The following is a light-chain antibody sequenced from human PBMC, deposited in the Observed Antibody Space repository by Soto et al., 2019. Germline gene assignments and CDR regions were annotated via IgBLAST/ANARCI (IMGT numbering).Light chain of an antibody. Sequence: AIQVTQSPSSLSVSVGDRVTITCRASQGIGDDLGWYQEKPGKAPKLLIYAASNLQSGVPSRFGGSRSGIDFTLTISSLQSEDSAIYYGQQYNNWPSWTFGQGNKGDIK. CDR3: QQYNNWPSWT. CDR1: QGIGDD. CDR2: AAS. V-gene: IGKV1-6*01. J-gene: IGKJ1*01.